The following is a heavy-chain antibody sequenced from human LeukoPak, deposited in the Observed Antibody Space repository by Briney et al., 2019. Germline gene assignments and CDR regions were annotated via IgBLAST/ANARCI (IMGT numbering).Heavy chain of an antibody. CDR1: GGSISSYY. D-gene: IGHD5/OR15-5a*01. J-gene: IGHJ6*03. Sequence: SETLSLTCTVSGGSISSYYWSWIRQPAGKGLEWIGRIHTSGSTNYNPSLKSRVTMSGDTSKNQVSLKLSSVTAADTAVYYCASVSTYYYYMDVWGKGTTVTISS. V-gene: IGHV4-4*07. CDR3: ASVSTYYYYMDV. CDR2: IHTSGST.